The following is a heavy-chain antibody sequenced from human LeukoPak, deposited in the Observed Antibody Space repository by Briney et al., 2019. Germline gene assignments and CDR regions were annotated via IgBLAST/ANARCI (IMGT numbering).Heavy chain of an antibody. D-gene: IGHD2-2*01. CDR1: GGTFSSYA. CDR3: ARGKGDPAGPFDY. Sequence: SVKVSCKASGGTFSSYAISWVRQAPGRGLEWMGGIIPIFGTANYAQKFQGRVTITADESTSTAYMELSSLRSEDTAVYYCARGKGDPAGPFDYWGQGTLVTVSS. V-gene: IGHV1-69*01. CDR2: IIPIFGTA. J-gene: IGHJ4*02.